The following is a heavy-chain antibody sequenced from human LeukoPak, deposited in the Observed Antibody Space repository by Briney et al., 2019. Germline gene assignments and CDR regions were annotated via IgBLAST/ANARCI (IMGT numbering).Heavy chain of an antibody. D-gene: IGHD3-10*01. J-gene: IGHJ5*02. Sequence: SQTLSLTCTVSGGSISSGGYYWIWIPQHPGKGLECIGYNYYSWNTYYNPSLKSRVTISVDTSKNQFSLKLSSVTAADTAVYYCARADITMVRGVTIHNWFDPRGQGTLVTVSS. CDR3: ARADITMVRGVTIHNWFDP. V-gene: IGHV4-31*03. CDR1: GGSISSGGYY. CDR2: NYYSWNT.